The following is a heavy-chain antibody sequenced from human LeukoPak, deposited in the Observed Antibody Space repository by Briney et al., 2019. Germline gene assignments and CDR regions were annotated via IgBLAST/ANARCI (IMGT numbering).Heavy chain of an antibody. Sequence: PSETLSLTCTVSGGSISSGGYYWSWIRQHPGKGLEWIGYIYYSGSTYYNPSLKSRVTISVDTSKSQFSLKLSSVTAADTAVYYCARAGPAIIDAFDIWGQGTMVTVSS. CDR2: IYYSGST. V-gene: IGHV4-31*03. D-gene: IGHD5-12*01. CDR3: ARAGPAIIDAFDI. CDR1: GGSISSGGYY. J-gene: IGHJ3*02.